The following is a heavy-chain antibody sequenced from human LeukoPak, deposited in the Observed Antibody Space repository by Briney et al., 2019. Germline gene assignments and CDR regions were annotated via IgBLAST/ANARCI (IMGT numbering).Heavy chain of an antibody. CDR2: ISSSSSYI. CDR1: GFTFSSHS. V-gene: IGHV3-21*01. Sequence: GGSLRLSCAASGFTFSSHSMNWVRQAPGKGLEWVSFISSSSSYIYYADSVKGRFTIFRDNAKNSLYLQMNSLRAEDTAVYYCASGIAARPDWFDPWGQGTRVTVSS. D-gene: IGHD6-6*01. J-gene: IGHJ5*02. CDR3: ASGIAARPDWFDP.